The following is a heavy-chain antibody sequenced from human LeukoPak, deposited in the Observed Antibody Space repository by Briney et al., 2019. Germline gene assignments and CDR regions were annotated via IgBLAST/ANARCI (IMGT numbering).Heavy chain of an antibody. CDR2: IYSGGST. CDR3: ARWRPIDAFDI. D-gene: IGHD3-3*01. Sequence: GGSLRLSCAASGFTVSRNYMSWVRQAPGKGLEWLSVIYSGGSTDYADSVKGRFTISRDTSKNTLYLQVNSLRPEDTAMYYCARWRPIDAFDIWGQGTMVIVSS. CDR1: GFTVSRNY. V-gene: IGHV3-53*05. J-gene: IGHJ3*02.